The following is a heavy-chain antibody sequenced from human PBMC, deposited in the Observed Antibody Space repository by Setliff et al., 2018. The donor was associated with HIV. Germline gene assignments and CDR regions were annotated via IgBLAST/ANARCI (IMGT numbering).Heavy chain of an antibody. J-gene: IGHJ4*02. Sequence: SETLSLTCSVSGGSISSSNYYGGWIRQPPGKGLEWIGSFYYSGNTYYSPSLTCRVTISIDTSKNQFCLKLSSVSAADTAVYFCATTVDIVTTDDFWGQGRLVTVAS. CDR1: GGSISSSNYY. V-gene: IGHV4-39*01. CDR2: FYYSGNT. D-gene: IGHD5-12*01. CDR3: ATTVDIVTTDDF.